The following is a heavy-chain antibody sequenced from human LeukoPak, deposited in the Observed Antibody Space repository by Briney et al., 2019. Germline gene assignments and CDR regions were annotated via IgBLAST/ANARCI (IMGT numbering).Heavy chain of an antibody. CDR2: IIPIFGTA. CDR1: GGTFSSYA. D-gene: IGHD3-10*01. J-gene: IGHJ6*03. CDR3: ARNGYGSLYYYYYMDV. V-gene: IGHV1-69*13. Sequence: ASVKVSCKASGGTFSSYAISWVRQAPGQGLEWMGGIIPIFGTANYAQKFQGRVTITADESTSTAYMELSSLRSEDTAVYYCARNGYGSLYYYYYMDVWGKGTKVTISS.